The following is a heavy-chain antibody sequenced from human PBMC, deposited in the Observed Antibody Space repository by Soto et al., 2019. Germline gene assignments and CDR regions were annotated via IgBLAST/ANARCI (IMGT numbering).Heavy chain of an antibody. Sequence: GGSLRLSCAASGFTFSSYAMSWVRQAPGKGLEWVSAISGSGGSTYYADSVKGRFTISRDNSKNTLYLQMNSLRAEDTAVYYCATDPLDTAMAYYYGMDVWGQGTTVTVSS. D-gene: IGHD5-18*01. CDR3: ATDPLDTAMAYYYGMDV. J-gene: IGHJ6*02. CDR1: GFTFSSYA. CDR2: ISGSGGST. V-gene: IGHV3-23*01.